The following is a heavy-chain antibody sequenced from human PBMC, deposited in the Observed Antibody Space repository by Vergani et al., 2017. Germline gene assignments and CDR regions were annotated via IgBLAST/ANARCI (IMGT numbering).Heavy chain of an antibody. D-gene: IGHD2-2*01. CDR3: ARXRVNWSSTSCYASYYYYGMDV. CDR1: GFTFSSYA. V-gene: IGHV3-30-3*01. Sequence: VQLVESGGGLVQPGGSLRLSCAASGFTFSSYAMHWVRQAPGKGLEWVAVISYDGSNKYYADSVKGRFTISRDNSKNTLYRQMNSLRAEDTAVYYCARXRVNWSSTSCYASYYYYGMDVWGQGTTVTVSS. CDR2: ISYDGSNK. J-gene: IGHJ6*02.